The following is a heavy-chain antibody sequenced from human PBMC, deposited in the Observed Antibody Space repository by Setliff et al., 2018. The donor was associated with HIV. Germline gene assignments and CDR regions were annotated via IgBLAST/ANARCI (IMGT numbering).Heavy chain of an antibody. CDR3: ARLGYSGSLVGAFDI. CDR1: GYSISSGYY. D-gene: IGHD1-26*01. J-gene: IGHJ3*02. Sequence: SETLSLTCTVSGYSISSGYYWGWIRQPPGKGLEWIGSIYHSGITYYNSSLKSRVTTSVDTSKNQFSLNLTSVTAADTAVYYCARLGYSGSLVGAFDIWGQGTMVTVSS. CDR2: IYHSGIT. V-gene: IGHV4-38-2*02.